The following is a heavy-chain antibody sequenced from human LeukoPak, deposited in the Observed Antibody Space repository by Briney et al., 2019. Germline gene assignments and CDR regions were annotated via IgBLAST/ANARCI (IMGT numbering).Heavy chain of an antibody. J-gene: IGHJ4*02. D-gene: IGHD3-3*01. CDR3: AREGGFYRPLDY. Sequence: SETLSLTCGVSGGSIRSTNWWTWVRQPPGKGLEWIGEVHLDGRTNYNPSLTGRLTMSVDLYENHISLKMTSVTAADTAVYYCAREGGFYRPLDYSGQGMLVTVSS. CDR1: GGSIRSTNW. CDR2: VHLDGRT. V-gene: IGHV4-4*02.